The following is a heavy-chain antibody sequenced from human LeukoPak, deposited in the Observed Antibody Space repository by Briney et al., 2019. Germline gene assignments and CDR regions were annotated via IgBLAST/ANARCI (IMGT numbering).Heavy chain of an antibody. J-gene: IGHJ4*02. Sequence: SGTLSLTCAVYGGSFSGYYWSWIRQPPGKGLEWIGEINHSGSTNYNPSLKSRVTISVDTSKNQFSLKLSSVTAADTAVYYCARGLVRPGDYWGQGTLVTVSS. V-gene: IGHV4-34*01. D-gene: IGHD4-23*01. CDR1: GGSFSGYY. CDR2: INHSGST. CDR3: ARGLVRPGDY.